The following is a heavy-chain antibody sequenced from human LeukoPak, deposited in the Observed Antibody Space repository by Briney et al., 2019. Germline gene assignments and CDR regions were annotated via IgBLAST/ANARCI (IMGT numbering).Heavy chain of an antibody. CDR2: IYYSGST. Sequence: SETLSLTCTVSGGSISSSSYYWGWIRQPPGKGLEWIGSIYYSGSTYYNPSLRSRVTISVDTSKNQFSLKLSSGTAADTAVYYCASLEWLSLVDYWGQGTLVTVSS. J-gene: IGHJ4*02. CDR3: ASLEWLSLVDY. D-gene: IGHD3-3*01. V-gene: IGHV4-39*07. CDR1: GGSISSSSYY.